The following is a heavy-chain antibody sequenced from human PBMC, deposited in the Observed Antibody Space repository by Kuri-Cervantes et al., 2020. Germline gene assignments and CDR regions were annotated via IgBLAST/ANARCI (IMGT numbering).Heavy chain of an antibody. CDR3: AREMPPSIAVRRGGNWFDP. CDR1: GDRVSSNSAA. D-gene: IGHD6-6*01. CDR2: TYYRSKWYN. Sequence: CAISGDRVSSNSAAWNWIRQSPSRGLEWLGRTYYRSKWYNDYAVSVKSRITINPDTSTNQFSLQLNSVTPEGTAVYYCAREMPPSIAVRRGGNWFDPWGQGTLVTVS. J-gene: IGHJ5*02. V-gene: IGHV6-1*01.